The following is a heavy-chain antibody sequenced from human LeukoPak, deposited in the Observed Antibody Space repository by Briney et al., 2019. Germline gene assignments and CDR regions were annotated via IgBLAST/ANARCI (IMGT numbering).Heavy chain of an antibody. J-gene: IGHJ6*02. D-gene: IGHD6-6*01. CDR2: ISSSSSYI. Sequence: GGSLRLSCAASGFTFSSYSMNWVRQAPGKGLEWVSSISSSSSYIYYADSVKGRFTISRDNAKNSLYLQMNSLRAEDSAVYYCARSIAARPHYYYGMDVWGQGTTVTVSS. V-gene: IGHV3-21*01. CDR1: GFTFSSYS. CDR3: ARSIAARPHYYYGMDV.